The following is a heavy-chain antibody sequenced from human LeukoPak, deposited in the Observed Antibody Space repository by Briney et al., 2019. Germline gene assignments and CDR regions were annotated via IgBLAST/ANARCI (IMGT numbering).Heavy chain of an antibody. J-gene: IGHJ4*02. CDR2: ISGSGAYI. V-gene: IGHV3-23*01. Sequence: GGSLRLSCAASGFTFTTYTMNWVRQAPGKGLEWVSSISGSGAYIYYADSVKGRFTISRDNSKNTLYLQMNSLRAEDTAVYYCAKPTYYDILTGQETEYYFDYWGQGTLVTVSS. CDR1: GFTFTTYT. D-gene: IGHD3-9*01. CDR3: AKPTYYDILTGQETEYYFDY.